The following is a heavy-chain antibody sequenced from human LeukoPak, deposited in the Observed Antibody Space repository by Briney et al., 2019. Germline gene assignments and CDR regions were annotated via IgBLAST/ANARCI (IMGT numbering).Heavy chain of an antibody. Sequence: GRSLRLSCAASGFTFSIYAMHWVRQAPGKGLEWVAVISYDGSNKYYADSVKGRFTISRDNSKNTLYLQMNSLRAEDTAVYYCARMGYYYSIPTFFDYWGQGTLVTVSS. CDR1: GFTFSIYA. CDR2: ISYDGSNK. CDR3: ARMGYYYSIPTFFDY. J-gene: IGHJ4*02. D-gene: IGHD3-22*01. V-gene: IGHV3-30-3*01.